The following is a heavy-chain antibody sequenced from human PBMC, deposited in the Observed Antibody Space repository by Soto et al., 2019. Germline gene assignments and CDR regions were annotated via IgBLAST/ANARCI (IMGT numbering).Heavy chain of an antibody. CDR3: ARDQQGLDY. J-gene: IGHJ4*02. CDR1: GFTFSSYA. CDR2: ISSNGGST. D-gene: IGHD6-13*01. Sequence: EVQLVESGEGLVQPGGSLRLSCAASGFTFSSYAMHWVRQAPGKGLEYVSAISSNGGSTYYADSGKSRFTISRDNPKNTLYLHMGSPRTKDMALYYCARDQQGLDYWGQGTLVTVSS. V-gene: IGHV3-64*02.